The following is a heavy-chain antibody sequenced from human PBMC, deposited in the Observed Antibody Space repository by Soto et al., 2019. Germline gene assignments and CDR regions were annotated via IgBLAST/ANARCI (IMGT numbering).Heavy chain of an antibody. Sequence: SCKASGGTFSSYAISWVRQAPGQGLEWMGGIIPIFGTANYAQKFQGRVTITADESTSTAYMELSSLRSEDTAVYYCARDTGTTVVTPGYFDYWGQGTLVTVSS. J-gene: IGHJ4*02. CDR3: ARDTGTTVVTPGYFDY. CDR2: IIPIFGTA. D-gene: IGHD4-4*01. V-gene: IGHV1-69*01. CDR1: GGTFSSYA.